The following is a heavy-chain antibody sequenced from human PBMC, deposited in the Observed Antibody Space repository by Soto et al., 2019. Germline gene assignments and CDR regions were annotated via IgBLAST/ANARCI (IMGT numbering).Heavy chain of an antibody. D-gene: IGHD4-17*01. CDR1: GYTFTSYA. V-gene: IGHV1-3*01. CDR3: ARDRLRYNWFDP. CDR2: INAGNGNT. Sequence: QVQLVQSGAEVKKPGASVKVSCKASGYTFTSYAMHWVRQAPGQRLEWMGWINAGNGNTKYSQKFQGRVTITRDTSASTAYMELSSLRSEDTAVYYCARDRLRYNWFDPWGQGTLVTVSS. J-gene: IGHJ5*02.